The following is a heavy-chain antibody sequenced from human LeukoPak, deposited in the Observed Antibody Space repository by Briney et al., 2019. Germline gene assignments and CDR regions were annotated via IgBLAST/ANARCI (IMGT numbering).Heavy chain of an antibody. V-gene: IGHV3-66*02. J-gene: IGHJ4*02. CDR3: ARDPAYCGGDCYSNFDY. CDR2: IYSGGST. CDR1: GFTVSSNY. Sequence: GGSLRLSRAASGFTVSSNYMSWVRQAPGKGLEWVSVIYSGGSTYYADSVKGRFTISRDNSKNTLYLQMNSLRAEDTAVYYCARDPAYCGGDCYSNFDYWGQGTLVTVSS. D-gene: IGHD2-21*01.